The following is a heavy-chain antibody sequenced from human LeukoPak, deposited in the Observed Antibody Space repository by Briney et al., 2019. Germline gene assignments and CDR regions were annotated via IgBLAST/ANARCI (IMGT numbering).Heavy chain of an antibody. J-gene: IGHJ5*02. D-gene: IGHD4-17*01. V-gene: IGHV4-39*01. CDR3: ARHAVQNWFDP. CDR1: GGSISSSSYY. Sequence: SETLSLTCTVSGGSISSSSYYWGWIRQPPGKGLEWIGSIYHSGSTYYNPSLKSRVTISVDTSKNQFSLKLSSVTAADTAVYCCARHAVQNWFDPWGQGTLVTVSS. CDR2: IYHSGST.